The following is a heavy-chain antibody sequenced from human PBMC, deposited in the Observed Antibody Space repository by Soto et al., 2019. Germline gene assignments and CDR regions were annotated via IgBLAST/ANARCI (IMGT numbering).Heavy chain of an antibody. V-gene: IGHV3-7*01. Sequence: GGSLRLSCAASGLTFSMSWMTWIRQAPGRGLEWVAQIKPDGSDTLYVDSVKGRFTISRDNAKNSLYLQMNSLRDEDTAVYYCARDGYSSYYFDYWGQGTLVTVSS. CDR3: ARDGYSSYYFDY. J-gene: IGHJ4*02. CDR1: GLTFSMSW. D-gene: IGHD5-18*01. CDR2: IKPDGSDT.